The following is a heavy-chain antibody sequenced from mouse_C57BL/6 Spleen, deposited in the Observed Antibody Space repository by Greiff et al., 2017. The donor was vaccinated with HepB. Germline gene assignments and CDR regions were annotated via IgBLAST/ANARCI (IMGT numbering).Heavy chain of an antibody. CDR1: GYAFSSSW. CDR3: ARSGGYYGSSLAWFAY. CDR2: IYPGDGDT. D-gene: IGHD1-1*01. Sequence: VQLQQSGPELVKPGASVKISCKASGYAFSSSWMNWVKQRPGKGLEWIGRIYPGDGDTNYNGKFKGKATLTADKSSSTAYMQLSSLTSEDSAVYFCARSGGYYGSSLAWFAYWGQGTLVTVSA. V-gene: IGHV1-82*01. J-gene: IGHJ3*01.